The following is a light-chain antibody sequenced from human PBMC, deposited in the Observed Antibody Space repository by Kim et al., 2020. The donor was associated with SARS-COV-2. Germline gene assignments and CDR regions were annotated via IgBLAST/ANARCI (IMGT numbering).Light chain of an antibody. CDR1: QSVRYN. J-gene: IGKJ4*01. CDR2: DAS. CDR3: QQYNDWPLLT. V-gene: IGKV3-15*01. Sequence: IVMTQSPATLSVSPGERVTFSWRASQSVRYNLAWYQQRPGQAPRLLIYDASTRATDVSDRFSGSGSGTEFTLTIRSLQSEDLAVYYCQQYNDWPLLTFGGGTKVDIK.